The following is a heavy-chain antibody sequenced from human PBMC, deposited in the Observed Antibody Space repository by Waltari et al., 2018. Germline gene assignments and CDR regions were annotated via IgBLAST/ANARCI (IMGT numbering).Heavy chain of an antibody. CDR2: CNSGGSTT. J-gene: IGHJ2*01. CDR1: GLTFSMYW. D-gene: IGHD4-17*01. CDR3: ARGARRTTVTTGWWYFNL. V-gene: IGHV3-74*01. Sequence: EVQLVEYGGGLVQHGGSLILSCAASGLTFSMYWMHWVRQAPGKVLVWFSRCNSGGSTTSYEDSVEGRFTSSKHNAKNTVYLQMNSSRAEGAAIYYLARGARRTTVTTGWWYFNLWGRGTLVTVSS.